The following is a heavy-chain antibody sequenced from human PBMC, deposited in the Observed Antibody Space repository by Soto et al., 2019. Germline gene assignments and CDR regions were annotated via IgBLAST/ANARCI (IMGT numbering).Heavy chain of an antibody. CDR1: GFTVSSNY. D-gene: IGHD6-19*01. V-gene: IGHV3-53*04. Sequence: EVQLVESGGGLVQPGGSLRLSCAASGFTVSSNYMSWVRQAPGKGLEWVSVINSGGSTYYADSVKGRFTISRHNSKNTLYLQMNSLRAEDTAVYYCARDRLDSSGWYHRWYFDLWGRGTLVTVSS. CDR3: ARDRLDSSGWYHRWYFDL. CDR2: INSGGST. J-gene: IGHJ2*01.